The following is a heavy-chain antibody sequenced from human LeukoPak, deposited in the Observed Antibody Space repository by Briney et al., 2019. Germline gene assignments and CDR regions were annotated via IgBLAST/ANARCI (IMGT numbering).Heavy chain of an antibody. CDR2: INPKSGGT. J-gene: IGHJ3*02. Sequence: GASVKVSCKASGYTFTRYYMHWVRQAPGQGLEWMGWINPKSGGTNYAHKFQGRVTMTRDTPISTAYMELSRLRSDETAVYYCVRDGAFYIWGQRAMGTVSS. V-gene: IGHV1-2*02. CDR3: VRDGAFYI. CDR1: GYTFTRYY.